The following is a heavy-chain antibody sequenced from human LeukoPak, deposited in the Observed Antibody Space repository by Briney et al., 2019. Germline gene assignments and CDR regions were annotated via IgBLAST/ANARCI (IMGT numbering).Heavy chain of an antibody. J-gene: IGHJ5*02. V-gene: IGHV4-4*07. CDR3: AREKIAVAGTNWFEP. CDR2: IYTSGST. Sequence: PSETLSLTCTVSGGSISSYYWSWIRQPAGKGLEWIGRIYTSGSTNYNPSLKSRVTMSVDTSKNQFSLKLSSVTAADTAVYYCAREKIAVAGTNWFEPWGQGALVTVSS. CDR1: GGSISSYY. D-gene: IGHD6-19*01.